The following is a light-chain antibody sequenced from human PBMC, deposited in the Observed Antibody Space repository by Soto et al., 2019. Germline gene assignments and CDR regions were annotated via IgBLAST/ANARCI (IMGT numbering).Light chain of an antibody. V-gene: IGKV1-5*01. Sequence: DINMTQSPSTLSASVGDRVTITCRASQSIDVWLAWYQQKLGKAPRLLIYGASSLQSGVPSRFSGRGSGTEFTLSISSLQSEDFATYFCNQYNSQSPDTFGQGTKLEIK. CDR1: QSIDVW. J-gene: IGKJ2*01. CDR2: GAS. CDR3: NQYNSQSPDT.